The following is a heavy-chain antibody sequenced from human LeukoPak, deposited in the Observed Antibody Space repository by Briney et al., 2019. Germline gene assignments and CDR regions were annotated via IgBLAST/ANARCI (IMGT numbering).Heavy chain of an antibody. J-gene: IGHJ6*02. CDR2: IYRDGTT. CDR1: GFTFSSYA. V-gene: IGHV3-53*01. Sequence: PGGSLRLSCAASGFTFSSYAMRWVRQAPGKGLEWVSVIYRDGTTYYADSVKGRFTISRDNSKNTLYLQMNSLRAEDTAVYYCGGWTTVATPVSYYYYGMDVWGQGTTVTVSS. D-gene: IGHD4-23*01. CDR3: GGWTTVATPVSYYYYGMDV.